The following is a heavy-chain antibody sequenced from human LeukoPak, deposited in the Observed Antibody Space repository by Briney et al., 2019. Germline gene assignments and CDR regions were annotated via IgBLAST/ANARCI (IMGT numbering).Heavy chain of an antibody. CDR3: ARGGSLAAAGFDP. D-gene: IGHD6-13*01. J-gene: IGHJ5*02. V-gene: IGHV3-33*01. Sequence: GGSLRLSCAASGFTFSNYGMHWVRQAPGKGLEWVAVIWYDGSHKYHADSVKGRFTISRDNSKNTLYLQMNSLRAEDTAVYYCARGGSLAAAGFDPWGQGTLVTVSS. CDR2: IWYDGSHK. CDR1: GFTFSNYG.